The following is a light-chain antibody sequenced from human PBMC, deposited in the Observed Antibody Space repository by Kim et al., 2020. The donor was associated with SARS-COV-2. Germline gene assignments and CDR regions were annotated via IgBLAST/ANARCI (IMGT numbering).Light chain of an antibody. CDR3: QQYDNSPFA. CDR2: GAS. V-gene: IGKV3-20*01. CDR1: QSVATS. Sequence: EIVLTQSPGTLSLSPGERATLSCRASQSVATSFAWYQQKPGQAPRLLIFGASNRATGIPDRFSGSGSGTDFTLTISRLEPEDFAVYYCQQYDNSPFAFGPGTKVDIK. J-gene: IGKJ3*01.